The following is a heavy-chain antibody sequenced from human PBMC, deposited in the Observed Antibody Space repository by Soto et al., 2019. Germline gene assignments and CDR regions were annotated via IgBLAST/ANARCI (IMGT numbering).Heavy chain of an antibody. J-gene: IGHJ3*02. CDR3: ARDHQYRGYSYGAFDI. CDR1: GGSISSYY. V-gene: IGHV4-59*01. CDR2: IYYSGST. Sequence: SETLSLTCTVSGGSISSYYWSWIRQPPGKGLEWIGYIYYSGSTNYNPSLKSRVTISVDTSKNQFSLKLSSVTAADTAVYYCARDHQYRGYSYGAFDIWGQGTMVTVSS. D-gene: IGHD5-18*01.